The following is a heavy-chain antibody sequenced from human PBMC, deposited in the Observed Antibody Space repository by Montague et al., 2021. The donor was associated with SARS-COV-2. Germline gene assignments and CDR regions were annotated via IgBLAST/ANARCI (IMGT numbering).Heavy chain of an antibody. D-gene: IGHD6-19*01. V-gene: IGHV4-59*13. CDR3: ARLAMAGTYDS. J-gene: IGHJ4*02. Sequence: SETLSLTCTVSGGSTSHYYWNWIRQPPGKGLEWIGYIYYTGGTKYNPSLKSRVSMSVDTSKNQFSLKLTSVGAADTAVYYCARLAMAGTYDSWGRGALVTVSS. CDR1: GGSTSHYY. CDR2: IYYTGGT.